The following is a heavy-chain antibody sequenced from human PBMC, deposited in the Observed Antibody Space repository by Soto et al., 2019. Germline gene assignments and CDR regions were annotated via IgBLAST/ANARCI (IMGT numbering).Heavy chain of an antibody. D-gene: IGHD1-26*01. CDR2: IYYSGST. J-gene: IGHJ3*02. V-gene: IGHV4-59*01. CDR3: ARDLDPIVGATHAFDI. CDR1: GGSISSYY. Sequence: SETLSLTCTVSGGSISSYYWSWIRQPPGKGLEWIGYIYYSGSTNYNPSLKSRVTISVDTSKNQFSLKLSSVTAADTAVYYCARDLDPIVGATHAFDIWGQGTMVTVSS.